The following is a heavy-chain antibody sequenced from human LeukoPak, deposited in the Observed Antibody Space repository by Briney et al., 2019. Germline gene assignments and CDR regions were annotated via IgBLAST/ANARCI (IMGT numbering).Heavy chain of an antibody. CDR3: AREGFYSGNDR. J-gene: IGHJ4*02. CDR1: GFIFSDYC. CDR2: INTRGTTT. Sequence: GGSLRLSCAASGFIFSDYCMKWVRQAPGKGLEWVSYINTRGTTTSYADSVKGRFTISRDSAKNSLYLQMNRLRDEDSAVYYCAREGFYSGNDRWGQGTLVTVPS. V-gene: IGHV3-48*02. D-gene: IGHD5-12*01.